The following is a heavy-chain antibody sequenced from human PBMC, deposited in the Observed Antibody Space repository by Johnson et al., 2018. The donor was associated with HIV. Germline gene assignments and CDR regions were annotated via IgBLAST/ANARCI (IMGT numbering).Heavy chain of an antibody. CDR3: AKVRGWSDDTFDI. J-gene: IGHJ3*02. CDR2: INWNGCST. Sequence: VQLVESGGGVVRPGGSLRLSCAASGFTFDDYSMSWVRQAPGKGLEWVSGINWNGCSTGYADSVKGRFTISGDNAKNSLYLQMNSLRAEDTAVYYCAKVRGWSDDTFDIWGQGTMVTVSS. V-gene: IGHV3-20*04. D-gene: IGHD5-12*01. CDR1: GFTFDDYS.